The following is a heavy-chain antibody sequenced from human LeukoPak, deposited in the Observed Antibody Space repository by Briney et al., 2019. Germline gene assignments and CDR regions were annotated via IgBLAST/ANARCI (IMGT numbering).Heavy chain of an antibody. CDR2: INPNSGGT. CDR1: GYTFTGYY. V-gene: IGHV1-2*02. J-gene: IGHJ4*02. CDR3: AKLIEYYYDSSGYYPN. D-gene: IGHD3-22*01. Sequence: ASVKVPCKASGYTFTGYYMHWVRQAPGQGLEWMGWINPNSGGTNYAQKFQGRVTMTRDTSISTAYMELSRLRSDDTAVYYCAKLIEYYYDSSGYYPNWGQGTLVTVSS.